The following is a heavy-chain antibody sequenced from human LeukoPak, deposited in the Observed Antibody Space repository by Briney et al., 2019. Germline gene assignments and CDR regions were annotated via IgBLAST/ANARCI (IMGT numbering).Heavy chain of an antibody. CDR3: ARSQNYYGSGDY. Sequence: SETLSLTCTVSGDSVSNGNYYWSWLRRPPGKALEWIGYIYYTGKTYYNPSLEGRVTILVDTSRNHFSVKLSSVTAADTAVYYCARSQNYYGSGDYWSQGTLVTVSS. V-gene: IGHV4-61*03. D-gene: IGHD3-10*01. J-gene: IGHJ4*02. CDR1: GDSVSNGNYY. CDR2: IYYTGKT.